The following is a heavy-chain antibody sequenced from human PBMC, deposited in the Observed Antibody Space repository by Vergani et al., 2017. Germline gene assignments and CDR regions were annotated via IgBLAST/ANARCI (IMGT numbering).Heavy chain of an antibody. CDR2: IRSKAYGGTT. CDR1: GFTFGDYA. J-gene: IGHJ4*02. V-gene: IGHV3-49*04. Sequence: EVQLVESGGGLVQPGRSLRLSCTASGFTFGDYAMSWVRQAPGKGLEWVGFIRSKAYGGTTEYAASVKGRFTISRDDSKSIAYLQMNSLKTEDTAVYYCTRGSLEGGGLGYCSGGSCPIFDYWGQGTLVTVSS. CDR3: TRGSLEGGGLGYCSGGSCPIFDY. D-gene: IGHD2-15*01.